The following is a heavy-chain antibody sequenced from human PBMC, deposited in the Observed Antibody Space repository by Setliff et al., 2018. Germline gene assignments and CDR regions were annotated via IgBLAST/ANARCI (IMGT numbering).Heavy chain of an antibody. D-gene: IGHD3-10*01. J-gene: IGHJ6*03. CDR2: IFYSDTA. V-gene: IGHV4-59*11. CDR1: GGSIGPHY. CDR3: ARDRSTVIRGVTSFFYYYMDV. Sequence: SETLSLTCTVSGGSIGPHYWSWIRQAPGKGLEWIGHIFYSDTAKYNPTLESRAAISVDSSKNQFSLKLRSVTAADTAVYYCARDRSTVIRGVTSFFYYYMDVWGGGTTVTVSS.